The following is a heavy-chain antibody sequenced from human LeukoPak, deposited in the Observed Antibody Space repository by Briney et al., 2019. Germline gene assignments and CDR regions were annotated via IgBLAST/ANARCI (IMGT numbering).Heavy chain of an antibody. CDR1: GFTFSSYA. CDR2: ISGSGGST. V-gene: IGHV3-23*01. CDR3: AKTGHSSGWYGDFDY. D-gene: IGHD6-19*01. Sequence: GGSLRLSCAASGFTFSSYAMSWVRQAPGKGLEWVSAISGSGGSTYYADSVKGRFTISRDNSKNTLYLRMNSLRAEDTAVYYCAKTGHSSGWYGDFDYWGQGTLVTVSS. J-gene: IGHJ4*02.